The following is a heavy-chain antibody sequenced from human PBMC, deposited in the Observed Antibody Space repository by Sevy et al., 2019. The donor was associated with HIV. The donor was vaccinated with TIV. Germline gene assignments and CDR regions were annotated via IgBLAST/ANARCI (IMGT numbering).Heavy chain of an antibody. V-gene: IGHV1-2*02. J-gene: IGHJ4*02. CDR1: GYTFTGYY. CDR2: INPNSDGT. CDR3: ARGENFWTASYYFDY. D-gene: IGHD3-3*01. Sequence: ASVKVSCKASGYTFTGYYIHWVRQAPGQGLEWMGWINPNSDGTNYVQKFQGSVTMTSDTSINTAYMDLRRLRSDDTAVHYCARGENFWTASYYFDYWGQGTLVTVSS.